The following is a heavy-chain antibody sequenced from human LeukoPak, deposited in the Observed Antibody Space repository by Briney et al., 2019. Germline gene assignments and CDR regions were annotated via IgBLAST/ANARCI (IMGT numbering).Heavy chain of an antibody. V-gene: IGHV3-74*01. J-gene: IGHJ4*02. Sequence: PGGSLRLSCAASGFTFSSYWMHWVRQAPGKGLVWVSRINTDGSSTNYADSVKGRLSISRDNAKNTLYLQMNSPRAEDTAVYYCARVRGYDTSDYDYWGQGTLVTVSS. CDR2: INTDGSST. D-gene: IGHD3-22*01. CDR1: GFTFSSYW. CDR3: ARVRGYDTSDYDY.